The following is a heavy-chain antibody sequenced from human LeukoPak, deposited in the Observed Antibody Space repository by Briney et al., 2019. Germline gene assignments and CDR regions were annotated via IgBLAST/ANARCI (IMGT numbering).Heavy chain of an antibody. CDR1: GFTFRNYN. CDR2: IKQDGSEK. V-gene: IGHV3-7*01. Sequence: PGGSLRLSCAASGFTFRNYNMNWVRQAPGKGLEWVANIKQDGSEKYYVDSVKGRFTISRDNAKNSVYLQMDSLRADDTAVYYCVRDRFDYALDYWGQGALVTVSS. D-gene: IGHD4-17*01. CDR3: VRDRFDYALDY. J-gene: IGHJ4*02.